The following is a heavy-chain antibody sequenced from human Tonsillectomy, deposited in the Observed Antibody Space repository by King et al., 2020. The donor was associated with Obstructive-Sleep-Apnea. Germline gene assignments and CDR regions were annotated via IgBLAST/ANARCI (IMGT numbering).Heavy chain of an antibody. CDR3: AKGRLERSNDAFDI. D-gene: IGHD1-26*01. J-gene: IGHJ3*02. V-gene: IGHV3-9*01. CDR2: ISWNSGSV. Sequence: VQLVESGGGLVQPGRSLRLSCAASGFTLDDYAIHWVRQAPGKGLEWVSGISWNSGSVGYADSVKGRFTISRDNSKNSLYLQMNILRAEDTALYYCAKGRLERSNDAFDIWGQGTMVTVSS. CDR1: GFTLDDYA.